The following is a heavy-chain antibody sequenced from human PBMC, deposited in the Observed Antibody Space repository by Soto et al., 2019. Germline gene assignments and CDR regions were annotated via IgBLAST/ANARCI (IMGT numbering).Heavy chain of an antibody. CDR3: VKEARLADV. Sequence: QVQLVESGGGLVKPGGSLRLSCAASGFRFSDRYMNWIRQAPGKGPEWLSYISGSSSDTNYADSVKGRFTISRDNAKNSLFLQMNSLRVEDTAVYYCVKEARLADVWGQGTTVTVSS. J-gene: IGHJ6*02. V-gene: IGHV3-11*06. D-gene: IGHD6-25*01. CDR2: ISGSSSDT. CDR1: GFRFSDRY.